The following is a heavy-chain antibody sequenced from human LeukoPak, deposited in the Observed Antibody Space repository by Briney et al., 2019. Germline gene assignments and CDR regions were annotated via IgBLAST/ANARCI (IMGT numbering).Heavy chain of an antibody. CDR1: GYTFTSYD. CDR3: ARGDGFGEPLDY. D-gene: IGHD3-10*01. V-gene: IGHV1-8*01. CDR2: MNPNSGNT. J-gene: IGHJ4*02. Sequence: ASVKASCKASGYTFTSYDINWVRQATGQGLEWMGWMNPNSGNTGYAQKFQGRVTMTRNTSISTAYMELSSLRSEDTAVYYCARGDGFGEPLDYWGQGTLVTVSS.